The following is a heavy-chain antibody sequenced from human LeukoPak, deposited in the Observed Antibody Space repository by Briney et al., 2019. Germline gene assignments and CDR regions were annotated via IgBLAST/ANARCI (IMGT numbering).Heavy chain of an antibody. D-gene: IGHD3-22*01. CDR1: GFTFSSYG. V-gene: IGHV3-30*02. CDR2: IRYDGSNK. CDR3: AKVRHYYDSSGYHPHFDY. Sequence: GGSLRLSCAASGFTFSSYGMHWVRQAPGKGLEWVAFIRYDGSNKYYADSVKGRFTISRDNSKNTLYLQMNSLRAEDTAVYYCAKVRHYYDSSGYHPHFDYWGQGTLVTVSS. J-gene: IGHJ4*02.